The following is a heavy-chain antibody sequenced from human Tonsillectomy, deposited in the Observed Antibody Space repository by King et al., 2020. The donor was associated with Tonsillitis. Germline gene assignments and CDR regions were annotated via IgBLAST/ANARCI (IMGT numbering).Heavy chain of an antibody. V-gene: IGHV3-74*01. J-gene: IGHJ4*02. D-gene: IGHD5-18*01. CDR1: GFTFSSYW. CDR2: SNSDGSST. CDR3: ARGGGYSYGWLGY. Sequence: VQLVESGGGLVQPGGSLRLSCAASGFTFSSYWMHWVRQVPGKGLVWVSHSNSDGSSTSYADSVKGRFTISRDNAKNTLYLQMNSLRAEETAVYYCARGGGYSYGWLGYWGQGTLVTVPS.